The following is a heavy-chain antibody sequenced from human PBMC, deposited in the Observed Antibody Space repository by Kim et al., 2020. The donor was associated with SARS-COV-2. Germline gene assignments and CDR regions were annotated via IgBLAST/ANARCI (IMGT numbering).Heavy chain of an antibody. V-gene: IGHV4-34*01. CDR3: ARGLGHYGDPKY. J-gene: IGHJ4*02. CDR1: GGSFSGYY. CDR2: INHSGST. Sequence: SETLSLTCAVYGGSFSGYYWSWIRQPPGKGLEWIGEINHSGSTNYNPSLKSRVTISVDTSKNQFSLKLSSVTAADTAVYYCARGLGHYGDPKYWGQGTLVTVSS. D-gene: IGHD4-17*01.